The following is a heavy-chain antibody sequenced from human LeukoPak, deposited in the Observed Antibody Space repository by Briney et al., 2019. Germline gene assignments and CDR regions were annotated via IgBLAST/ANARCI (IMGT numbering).Heavy chain of an antibody. D-gene: IGHD1-1*01. J-gene: IGHJ4*02. Sequence: GGSLRLSCAAPGFTFSSYWMHWVRQAPGKGLEWVAVTRFDGSIKQYADSVKGRFTISRDDSKNTLYLQMNFLKSEDTAVYYCARWGGTRQYYFDYWGQGTLVTVSS. CDR3: ARWGGTRQYYFDY. CDR1: GFTFSSYW. CDR2: TRFDGSIK. V-gene: IGHV3-33*08.